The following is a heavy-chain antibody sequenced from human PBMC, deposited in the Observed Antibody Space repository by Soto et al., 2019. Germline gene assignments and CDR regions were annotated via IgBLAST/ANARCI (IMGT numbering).Heavy chain of an antibody. Sequence: QVQLVESGGGVVQPGRSLRLSCAASGFTFSSYGMHWVRQAPGKGLEWVAVISYDGSNKYYADSVKGRFTISRDNSKNTLYLQMNSLSAEDTAVYYCVQRSRGRYWLDAFDIWGQGTMVTVSS. CDR2: ISYDGSNK. V-gene: IGHV3-30*03. CDR3: VQRSRGRYWLDAFDI. D-gene: IGHD1-26*01. J-gene: IGHJ3*02. CDR1: GFTFSSYG.